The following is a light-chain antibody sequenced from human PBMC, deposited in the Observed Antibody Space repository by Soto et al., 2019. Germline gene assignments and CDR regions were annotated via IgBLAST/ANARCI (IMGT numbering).Light chain of an antibody. CDR3: SSYTSSSTRV. V-gene: IGLV2-14*01. J-gene: IGLJ1*01. CDR2: DVS. CDR1: SSDVGDYNY. Sequence: QSVLTQPASVSGSPGQSITISCTGTSSDVGDYNYVSWYQQHPGKAPKLMIFDVSNRPSGVSNRFSGSKSGNTASLTISGLQAEDEAYYYCSSYTSSSTRVFGTGTKLTVL.